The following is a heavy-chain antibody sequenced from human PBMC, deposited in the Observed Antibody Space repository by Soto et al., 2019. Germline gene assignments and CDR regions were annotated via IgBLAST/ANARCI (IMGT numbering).Heavy chain of an antibody. J-gene: IGHJ4*02. D-gene: IGHD2-8*01. CDR2: IIPIFGTA. Sequence: GASVKVSCKASGGTFSSYAISWVRQAPGQGLGWMGGIIPIFGTANYAQKFQGRVTITADESTSTAYMELSSLRSEDTAVYYCARASNGQLAFRFDYWGQGTLVTVSS. CDR3: ARASNGQLAFRFDY. CDR1: GGTFSSYA. V-gene: IGHV1-69*13.